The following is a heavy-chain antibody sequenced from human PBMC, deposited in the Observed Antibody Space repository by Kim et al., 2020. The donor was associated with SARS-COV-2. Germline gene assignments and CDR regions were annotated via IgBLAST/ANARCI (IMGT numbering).Heavy chain of an antibody. CDR3: ARGGGPYSSRFWQKFDY. J-gene: IGHJ4*02. D-gene: IGHD6-13*01. CDR1: GGSISSYY. Sequence: SETLSLTCTVSGGSISSYYWSWIRQPPGKGLEWIGYIYYSGSTNYNPSLKSRVTISVDTSKNQFSLKLSSVTAADTAVYYCARGGGPYSSRFWQKFDYWGQGTLVTVSS. CDR2: IYYSGST. V-gene: IGHV4-59*01.